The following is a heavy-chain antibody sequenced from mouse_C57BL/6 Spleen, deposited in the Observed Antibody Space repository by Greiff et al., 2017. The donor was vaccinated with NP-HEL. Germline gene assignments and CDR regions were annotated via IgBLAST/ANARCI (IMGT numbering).Heavy chain of an antibody. V-gene: IGHV1-15*01. Sequence: QVQLKESGAELVRPGASVTLSCKASGYTFTDYEMHWVKQTPVHGLEWIGAIDPETGGTAYNQKFKGKAILTADKSSSTAYMELRSLTSEDSAVYYCTRRSWDYWGQGTTLTVSS. J-gene: IGHJ2*01. CDR2: IDPETGGT. CDR1: GYTFTDYE. CDR3: TRRSWDY.